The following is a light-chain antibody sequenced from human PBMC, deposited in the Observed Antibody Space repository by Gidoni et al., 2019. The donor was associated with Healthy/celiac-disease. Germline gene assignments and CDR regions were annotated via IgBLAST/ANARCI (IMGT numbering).Light chain of an antibody. CDR1: QSVSSN. CDR2: GAS. J-gene: IGKJ2*01. CDR3: PQYNHWPPLFT. Sequence: EIVMTQSPATLSVSPGERATLSCRASQSVSSNLAWYQQKPGQAPRLLIYGASTRATGIPARFSGSVSGTEFTLTISSLQSEDFAVYYCPQYNHWPPLFTFGQGTKLEIK. V-gene: IGKV3-15*01.